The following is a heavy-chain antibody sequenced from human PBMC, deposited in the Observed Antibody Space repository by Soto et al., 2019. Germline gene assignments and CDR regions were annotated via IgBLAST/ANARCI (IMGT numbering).Heavy chain of an antibody. CDR3: ARDSSSRYEGTPR. Sequence: PSETLSLTCAVYGGSFSGYYWSWIRQPPGKGLEWIGEINHSGSTNYNPSLKSRVTISVDTSKNQFSLKLSSVTAADTAVYYCARDSSSRYEGTPRWGQGTLVTVSS. CDR2: INHSGST. D-gene: IGHD6-13*01. CDR1: GGSFSGYY. J-gene: IGHJ4*02. V-gene: IGHV4-34*01.